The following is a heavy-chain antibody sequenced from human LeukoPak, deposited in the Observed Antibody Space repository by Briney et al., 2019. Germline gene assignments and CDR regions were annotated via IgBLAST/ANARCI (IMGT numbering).Heavy chain of an antibody. D-gene: IGHD3-22*01. CDR3: ARAEIYYDSSGYYFY. J-gene: IGHJ4*02. V-gene: IGHV1-2*06. CDR2: INPNSGGT. Sequence: ASVKVSCKASGYTFTGYYMHWVRQAPGQGLEWMGRINPNSGGTNYAQKFQGRVTMTRDTSISTAYMELSRLRSDDTAVYYCARAEIYYDSSGYYFYWGQGTLVIVSS. CDR1: GYTFTGYY.